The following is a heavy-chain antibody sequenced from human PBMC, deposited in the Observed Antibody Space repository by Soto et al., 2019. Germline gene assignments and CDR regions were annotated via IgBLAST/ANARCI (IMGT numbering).Heavy chain of an antibody. CDR2: IYYSGST. V-gene: IGHV4-31*03. Sequence: PSETLSLTCTVSGGSISSGGYYWSWILHHPGKGLEWIGYIYYSGSTYYNPSLKSRVTISVDTSKNQFSLKLSSVTAADTAVYYCARGGKVFGVVIIHDAFDVWGQGTMVTVSS. CDR3: ARGGKVFGVVIIHDAFDV. D-gene: IGHD3-3*01. CDR1: GGSISSGGYY. J-gene: IGHJ3*01.